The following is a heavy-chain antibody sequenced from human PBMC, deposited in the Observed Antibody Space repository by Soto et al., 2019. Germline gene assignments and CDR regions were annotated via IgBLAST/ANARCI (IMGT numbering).Heavy chain of an antibody. Sequence: GGSLRLSCAASGFTFSSYWMSWVRQAPGKGLEWVANIKQDGSEKYNVDSVKGRFTISRDNAKNSLYLQMNSLRAEDTAVYYCARDYEQQLVSNAFDIWGQGTMVTVSS. J-gene: IGHJ3*02. V-gene: IGHV3-7*01. CDR3: ARDYEQQLVSNAFDI. CDR1: GFTFSSYW. CDR2: IKQDGSEK. D-gene: IGHD6-13*01.